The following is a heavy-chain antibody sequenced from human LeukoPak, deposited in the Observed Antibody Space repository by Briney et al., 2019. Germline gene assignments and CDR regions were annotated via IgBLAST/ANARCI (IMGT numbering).Heavy chain of an antibody. CDR2: LLFDGNT. CDR3: ARVKLSKLERRTPYFYFDL. CDR1: GSGYH. D-gene: IGHD1-1*01. J-gene: IGHJ2*01. Sequence: SETLSLSCAVSGSGYHWGWVRQSPEKGLEWIGTLLFDGNTFYNPSLKSRVAISEDTSNNHFSLRVTSVTAADTALYYCARVKLSKLERRTPYFYFDLWGRGTLVTVSS. V-gene: IGHV4-38-2*01.